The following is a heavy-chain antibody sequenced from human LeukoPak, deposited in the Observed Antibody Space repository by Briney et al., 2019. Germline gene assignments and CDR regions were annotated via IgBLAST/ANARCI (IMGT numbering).Heavy chain of an antibody. CDR1: GFTFSTYA. Sequence: PGGSLRLSCAASGFTFSTYAMSWVRQAPGKGLEWVSSISGSGATANYADSVKGRFTISRDNSKNTLYLQMNNLRAEDTAVYFCAKAQSWIYYFDYWGQGTLVTVSS. V-gene: IGHV3-23*01. CDR2: ISGSGATA. CDR3: AKAQSWIYYFDY. J-gene: IGHJ4*02. D-gene: IGHD2-2*03.